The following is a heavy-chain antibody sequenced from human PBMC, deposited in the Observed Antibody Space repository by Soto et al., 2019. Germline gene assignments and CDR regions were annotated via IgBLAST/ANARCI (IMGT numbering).Heavy chain of an antibody. J-gene: IGHJ4*02. Sequence: QVELVQSGAEVKKPGSSVRVSCKASGGAFNNYGFTWVRQASGQGLEWMGQIIPLFSTTHYAQKFQGRVSITADGSTSTVHMEPSRLTTEETALYLGARNGNLRSSDGDFDYWGQGTLVIVSS. CDR3: ARNGNLRSSDGDFDY. CDR2: IIPLFSTT. D-gene: IGHD6-6*01. CDR1: GGAFNNYG. V-gene: IGHV1-69*01.